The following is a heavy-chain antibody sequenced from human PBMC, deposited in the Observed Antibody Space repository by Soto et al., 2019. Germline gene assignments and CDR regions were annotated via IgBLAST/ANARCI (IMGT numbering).Heavy chain of an antibody. CDR2: IYPGASDT. Sequence: GPSQKISCMGSGYSFTSYRHGWVGQMPGQGLEWMGIIYPGASDTRYSPSFQGQVTISAAKSISTAYLQWSSLKASDTAMYYCARAAHGVVTAIDIGYFDSWGKGTRGTVAS. J-gene: IGHJ3*02. D-gene: IGHD2-21*02. V-gene: IGHV5-51*01. CDR3: ARAAHGVVTAIDIGYFDS. CDR1: GYSFTSYR.